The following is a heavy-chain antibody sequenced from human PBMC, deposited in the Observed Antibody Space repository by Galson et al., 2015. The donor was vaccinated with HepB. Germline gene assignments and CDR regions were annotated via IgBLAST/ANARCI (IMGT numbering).Heavy chain of an antibody. D-gene: IGHD6-19*01. J-gene: IGHJ5*02. CDR1: GFTFSRHG. CDR3: AREEYGSGWYGSVMGNWFDP. V-gene: IGHV3-30*19. Sequence: SLRLSCAASGFTFSRHGIHWVRQAPGKGLEWVAGISNDGSSKYYADSVKGRFTISRANSRNTIYLHMNSLRVEDTAIYYCAREEYGSGWYGSVMGNWFDPWGQGTLVTVSS. CDR2: ISNDGSSK.